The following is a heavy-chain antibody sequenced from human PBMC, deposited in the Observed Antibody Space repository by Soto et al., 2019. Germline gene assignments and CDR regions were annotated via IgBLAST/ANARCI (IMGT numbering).Heavy chain of an antibody. Sequence: GGSLRLSCAASGFTFSSYSMNWVRQAPGKGLEWVSSISSSSSYIYYADSVKGRFTISRDNAKNSLYLQMNSLRAEDTAVYYCARGLRSAYSRFDYWGQGTLVTVSS. D-gene: IGHD5-18*01. CDR2: ISSSSSYI. CDR1: GFTFSSYS. J-gene: IGHJ4*02. V-gene: IGHV3-21*01. CDR3: ARGLRSAYSRFDY.